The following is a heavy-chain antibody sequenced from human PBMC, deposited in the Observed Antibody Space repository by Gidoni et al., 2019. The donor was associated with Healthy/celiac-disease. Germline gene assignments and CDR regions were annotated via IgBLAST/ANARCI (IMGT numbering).Heavy chain of an antibody. D-gene: IGHD2-21*01. Sequence: EVQLLESGGGLVQPGGSLRLSCAASGFTFSSYAMSWVRQAPGKGLAWVSAISGSGGSTYYADSVKGRFTISRDNSKNTLYLQMNSRRAEDTAVYYCAKLGRVVIAISGFDYWGQGTLVTVSS. CDR1: GFTFSSYA. CDR2: ISGSGGST. V-gene: IGHV3-23*01. CDR3: AKLGRVVIAISGFDY. J-gene: IGHJ4*02.